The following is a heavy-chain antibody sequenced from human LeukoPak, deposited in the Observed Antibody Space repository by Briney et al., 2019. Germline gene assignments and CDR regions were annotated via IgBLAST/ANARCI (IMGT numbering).Heavy chain of an antibody. CDR3: ASPDVGYSYGGRPYYFDY. CDR2: IYHSGST. Sequence: PSETLSLTCAVSGYSISSGYYWGWIRQPPGKGLEWIGSIYHSGSTYYNPSLKSRVTISVDTSKNQLSLKLSSVTAADTAVYYCASPDVGYSYGGRPYYFDYWGQGTLVTVSS. CDR1: GYSISSGYY. D-gene: IGHD5-18*01. V-gene: IGHV4-38-2*01. J-gene: IGHJ4*02.